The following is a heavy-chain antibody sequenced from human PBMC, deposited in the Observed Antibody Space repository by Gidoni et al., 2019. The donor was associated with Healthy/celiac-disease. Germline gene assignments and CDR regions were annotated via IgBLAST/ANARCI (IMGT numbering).Heavy chain of an antibody. J-gene: IGHJ4*02. CDR2: IYHSGST. V-gene: IGHV4-38-2*02. D-gene: IGHD5-18*01. Sequence: QVQLQEAGPGLVKPAETLALTCTVSGDSISSGYYWGWIRQPPGKGLEWIGSIYHSGSTYDNPSLKSRVTISVDTSKNQFALKLSSVTAADTAVYYCARLHTAMVPIDYWGQGTLVTVSS. CDR1: GDSISSGYY. CDR3: ARLHTAMVPIDY.